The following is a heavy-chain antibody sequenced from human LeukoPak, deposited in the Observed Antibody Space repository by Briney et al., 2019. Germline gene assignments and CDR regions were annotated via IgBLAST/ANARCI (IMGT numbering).Heavy chain of an antibody. CDR2: IYHSGST. CDR1: GGSISSGGCY. CDR3: AREIPTGGSSSSIDY. D-gene: IGHD6-6*01. Sequence: SETLSLTCTVSGGSISSGGCYWSWIRQPPGKGLEWIGYIYHSGSTYYNPSLKSRVTISVDRSKNQFSLKLSSVTAADTAVYYCAREIPTGGSSSSIDYWGQGTLVTVSS. V-gene: IGHV4-30-2*01. J-gene: IGHJ4*02.